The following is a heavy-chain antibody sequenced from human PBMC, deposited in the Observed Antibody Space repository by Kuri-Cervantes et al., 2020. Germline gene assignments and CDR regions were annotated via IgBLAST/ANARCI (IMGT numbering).Heavy chain of an antibody. Sequence: SETLSLTCSVSGGSISTYYWTWIRQPLGEGLEWIGFVYSSGTTTYNPSLKSRVTISIDTSKNQFSLRLSSVTAADTAVYYCARYTYCSTGRCYEDYWGQGTLVTVSS. CDR2: VYSSGTT. CDR3: ARYTYCSTGRCYEDY. CDR1: GGSISTYY. V-gene: IGHV4-59*12. D-gene: IGHD2-15*01. J-gene: IGHJ4*02.